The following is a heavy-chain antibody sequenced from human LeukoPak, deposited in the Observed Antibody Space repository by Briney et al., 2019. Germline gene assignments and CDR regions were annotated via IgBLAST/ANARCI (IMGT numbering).Heavy chain of an antibody. V-gene: IGHV3-48*03. D-gene: IGHD3-10*02. J-gene: IGHJ6*04. Sequence: GGSLTLSCAASGFTFRSYEMKWVRQAPQQGLEWVTYISSSGSTIYYADYVKGRFTISRDNAKNSLYLQMNSLRAEDTAVYYCAELGITMIGGVWGKGTTVTISS. CDR2: ISSSGSTI. CDR3: AELGITMIGGV. CDR1: GFTFRSYE.